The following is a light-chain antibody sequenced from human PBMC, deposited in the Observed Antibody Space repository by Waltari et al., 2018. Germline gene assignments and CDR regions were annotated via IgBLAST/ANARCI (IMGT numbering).Light chain of an antibody. CDR3: QKFDRSPLT. CDR1: HYFNNY. V-gene: IGKV1-27*01. Sequence: DIQMTQSPSSLSASVGDRVTITCRASHYFNNYLAWYQQKPGKVPVLVIYAASTPSSGAPSRFSGSGFGRDFTLTISSLQPEDVATYYCQKFDRSPLTFGGGTKVEI. CDR2: AAS. J-gene: IGKJ4*01.